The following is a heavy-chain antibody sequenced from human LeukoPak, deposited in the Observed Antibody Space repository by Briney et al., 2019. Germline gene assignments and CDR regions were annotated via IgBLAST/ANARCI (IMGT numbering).Heavy chain of an antibody. CDR1: GFTFSSYA. Sequence: GGSLRLSCAASGFTFSSYATSWVRQAPRKGLEWVSAISGSGGSTYYADSVKGRFTISRDNSKNTLYLQMNSLRAEDTAVYYCAKDPTYHYDSSDYSYFDYWGQGTLVTVSS. J-gene: IGHJ4*02. CDR3: AKDPTYHYDSSDYSYFDY. V-gene: IGHV3-23*01. CDR2: ISGSGGST. D-gene: IGHD3-22*01.